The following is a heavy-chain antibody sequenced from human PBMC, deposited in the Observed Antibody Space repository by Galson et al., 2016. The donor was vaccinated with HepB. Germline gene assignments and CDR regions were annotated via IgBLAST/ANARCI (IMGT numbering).Heavy chain of an antibody. CDR1: GFTFGNYD. CDR2: ISMNGDRT. V-gene: IGHV3-64D*09. D-gene: IGHD2-21*02. CDR3: VKDPTAK. J-gene: IGHJ4*02. Sequence: SLRLSCAVSGFTFGNYDMYWIRQTPGKGLEYVSVISMNGDRTYYTDAVKGRFTISRDNSKKMLFLQMRSLRPDDTAVYYCVKDPTAKWGQGTLVTVSS.